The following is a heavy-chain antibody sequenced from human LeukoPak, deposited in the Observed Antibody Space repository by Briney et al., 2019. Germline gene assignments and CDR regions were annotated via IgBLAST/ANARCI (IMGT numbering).Heavy chain of an antibody. J-gene: IGHJ4*02. Sequence: PGGSLRLSCTVSGFTVSSDSMSWVRQAPGKGLEWVSFIYSGGSTHYSDSVKGRFTISRDNSKNTLYPQINSLRAEDTAVYYCARRAGAYSHPYDYWGQGTLVTVSS. CDR1: GFTVSSDS. D-gene: IGHD4/OR15-4a*01. V-gene: IGHV3-53*01. CDR2: IYSGGST. CDR3: ARRAGAYSHPYDY.